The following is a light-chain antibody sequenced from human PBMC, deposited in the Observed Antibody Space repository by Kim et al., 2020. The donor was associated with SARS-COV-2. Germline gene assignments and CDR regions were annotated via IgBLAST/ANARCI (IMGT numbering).Light chain of an antibody. CDR3: QQYYSYPRT. J-gene: IGKJ1*01. Sequence: ASTGDRVTITCRASQGVSSYLAWYQQKPGKAPKLLVYAASTLQSGVPSRFSGSGSGTDFTLTISCLQSEDFATYYFQQYYSYPRTFGQGTKVDIK. CDR2: AAS. CDR1: QGVSSY. V-gene: IGKV1-8*01.